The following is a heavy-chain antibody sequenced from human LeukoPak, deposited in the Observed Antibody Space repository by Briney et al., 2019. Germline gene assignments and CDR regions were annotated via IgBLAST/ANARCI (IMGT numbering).Heavy chain of an antibody. V-gene: IGHV4-34*01. D-gene: IGHD6-13*01. CDR2: INHSGST. CDR1: GGSFSGYY. CDR3: ARGPLVAADTLTYYYYGMEV. J-gene: IGHJ6*02. Sequence: PSETLSLTCAVYGGSFSGYYWSWIRQPPGKGLEWIGEINHSGSTNYNPSLKSRVNISVDTSKNQFSVKLTSVTAADTAVYYCARGPLVAADTLTYYYYGMEVWGQGTTVTVSS.